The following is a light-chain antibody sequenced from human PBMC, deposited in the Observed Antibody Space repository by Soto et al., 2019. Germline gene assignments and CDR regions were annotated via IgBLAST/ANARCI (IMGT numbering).Light chain of an antibody. V-gene: IGKV1-9*01. CDR1: PAIASF. CDR2: GAS. J-gene: IGKJ1*01. Sequence: IQFTQSPSSLSASVWDRVTITCRASPAIASFLAWYQQKPGTAPKLLIYGASTLQSGVPSRFSGSRSGTDYTLTIASLQPEDFATYYCQQLNGSPWTFGRGTKVDIK. CDR3: QQLNGSPWT.